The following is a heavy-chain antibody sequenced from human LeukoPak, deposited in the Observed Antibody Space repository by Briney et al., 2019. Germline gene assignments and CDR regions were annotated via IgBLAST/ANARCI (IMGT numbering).Heavy chain of an antibody. D-gene: IGHD4-17*01. CDR3: ARAPYGDYEDY. Sequence: SETLSLTCTVSGGSLSGYYWSWIRQPPGKGLEWIGYIYYTGSTNYNPSLKSRVTMSVDTSKNQFSLKLSSVTAADTAVYYCARAPYGDYEDYWGQGTLVTVSS. CDR1: GGSLSGYY. CDR2: IYYTGST. V-gene: IGHV4-59*12. J-gene: IGHJ4*02.